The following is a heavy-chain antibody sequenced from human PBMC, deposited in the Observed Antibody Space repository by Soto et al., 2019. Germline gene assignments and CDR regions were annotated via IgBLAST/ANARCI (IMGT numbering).Heavy chain of an antibody. Sequence: QVQLVQSGAEVKKPGASVKVSCKASGYTFTSYGISWVRQAPGQGLEWMGWISAYNGNTNYAQKLQGRVTMTTDTSXSXXYMELRSLRSDDTAVYYCARDTYYDYVWGSYRCAYWGQGTLVTVSS. D-gene: IGHD3-16*02. V-gene: IGHV1-18*01. CDR3: ARDTYYDYVWGSYRCAY. J-gene: IGHJ4*02. CDR2: ISAYNGNT. CDR1: GYTFTSYG.